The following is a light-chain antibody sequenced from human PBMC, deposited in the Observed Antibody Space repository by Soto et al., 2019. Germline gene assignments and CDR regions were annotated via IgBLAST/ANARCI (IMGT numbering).Light chain of an antibody. CDR1: QRVSSY. J-gene: IGKJ3*01. CDR3: QQRSNWGFT. Sequence: EIVLTQSPATLYLSTGERATLSCRASQRVSSYLAWYQQKPGQAPRLLIYDASNRATGIPARFSGSGSGTDFTLTISSLEPEDFAVDYCQQRSNWGFTFGPGTKVDIK. V-gene: IGKV3-11*01. CDR2: DAS.